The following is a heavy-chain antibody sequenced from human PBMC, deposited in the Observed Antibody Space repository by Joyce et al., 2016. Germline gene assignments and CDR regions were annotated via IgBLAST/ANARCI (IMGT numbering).Heavy chain of an antibody. Sequence: QVQLVQSAAEVAGPGASVKVSCKASRAIFTTSDLHWLRQASGEGLEWMGCVKLGNGNTIYAQGLRGRVVIYRDTSTATAFLEVSNLRSEDTAVYFCATSLFFKWSQIDSWGQGTPVIV. J-gene: IGHJ4*02. CDR2: VKLGNGNT. CDR3: ATSLFFKWSQIDS. CDR1: RAIFTTSD. D-gene: IGHD3-3*01. V-gene: IGHV1-8*03.